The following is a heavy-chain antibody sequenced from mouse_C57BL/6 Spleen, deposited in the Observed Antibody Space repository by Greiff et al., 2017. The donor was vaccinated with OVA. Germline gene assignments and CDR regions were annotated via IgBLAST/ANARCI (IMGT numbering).Heavy chain of an antibody. CDR2: ISSGGDYI. V-gene: IGHV5-9-1*02. J-gene: IGHJ2*01. CDR3: TRAEGLYYFDY. Sequence: EVQVVESGEGLVKPGGSLKLSCAASGFTFSSYAMSWVRQTPEKRLVWVAYISSGGDYIYYADTVKGRFTISRDNARNTLYMQMSSLKSEDTAMYYCTRAEGLYYFDYWGQGTTLTVSS. D-gene: IGHD3-3*01. CDR1: GFTFSSYA.